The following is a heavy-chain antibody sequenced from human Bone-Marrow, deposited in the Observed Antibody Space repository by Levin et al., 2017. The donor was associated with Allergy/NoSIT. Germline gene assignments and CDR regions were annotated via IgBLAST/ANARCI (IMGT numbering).Heavy chain of an antibody. D-gene: IGHD1-26*01. V-gene: IGHV1-46*01. Sequence: GESLKISCKASGYTFTTYYMQWVRRAPGQGLEWMGIINPSGGSTTYAQKFQGRVSMTRDTSTRTFYMELSSLKSDDTAIYYCARDCSGNSCSGGDYWGQGTQVTVSS. CDR2: INPSGGST. CDR1: GYTFTTYY. CDR3: ARDCSGNSCSGGDY. J-gene: IGHJ4*02.